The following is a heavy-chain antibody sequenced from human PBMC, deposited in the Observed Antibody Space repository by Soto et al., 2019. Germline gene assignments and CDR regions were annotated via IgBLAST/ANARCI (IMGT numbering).Heavy chain of an antibody. J-gene: IGHJ6*02. CDR3: ARDRMDDDFWSGPHLNYYYGMDV. CDR2: TYYRSKWYN. Sequence: SQTLSLTCXISGDSVSSNSAAWNWIRQSPLRGLEWLGRTYYRSKWYNDYAVSVKSRITINPDTSKNQFSLQLNSVTPEDTAVYYCARDRMDDDFWSGPHLNYYYGMDVWGQGTTVTVSS. D-gene: IGHD3-3*01. CDR1: GDSVSSNSAA. V-gene: IGHV6-1*01.